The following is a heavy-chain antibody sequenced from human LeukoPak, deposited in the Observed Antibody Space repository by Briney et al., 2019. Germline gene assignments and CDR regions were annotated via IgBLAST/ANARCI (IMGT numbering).Heavy chain of an antibody. V-gene: IGHV1-18*01. CDR2: ISAYNGNT. Sequence: GASVKVSCKASGYTFTSYGIIWVRQAPGQGLEWMGWISAYNGNTNYAQKLQGRVTMTTDTSTSTAYMELRSLRSDDTAVYYFARVYRWLKEQNAFDIWGQGTMVTVSS. CDR3: ARVYRWLKEQNAFDI. D-gene: IGHD5-24*01. CDR1: GYTFTSYG. J-gene: IGHJ3*02.